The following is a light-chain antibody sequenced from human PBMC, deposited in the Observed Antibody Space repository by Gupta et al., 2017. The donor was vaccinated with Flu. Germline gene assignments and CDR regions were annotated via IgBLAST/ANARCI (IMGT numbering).Light chain of an antibody. CDR2: AAS. Sequence: EIVLTQSPATLSLSPGERATLSCRASQSVRSYLAWYQQKPGQAPRLLIYAASNRATGIPARFSGSGYGTDFTLTISSREPEDFTVYYCQQRSSWPRITFGQGTQLEIK. J-gene: IGKJ5*01. V-gene: IGKV3-11*01. CDR1: QSVRSY. CDR3: QQRSSWPRIT.